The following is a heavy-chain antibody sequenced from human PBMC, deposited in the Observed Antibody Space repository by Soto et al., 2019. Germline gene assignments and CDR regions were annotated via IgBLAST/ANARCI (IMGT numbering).Heavy chain of an antibody. D-gene: IGHD3-10*01. J-gene: IGHJ4*02. CDR3: ARLVYDTRLNYMYFEF. Sequence: SETLSLTCAVYGGSLSGHCWSWICQPPGKGLEWVGEINHSGSTTYNPSLKSRVTISVDTSKNQFSLKLSSVTAADTAIYFCARLVYDTRLNYMYFEFWGQGTLVTVSS. CDR1: GGSLSGHC. CDR2: INHSGST. V-gene: IGHV4-34*01.